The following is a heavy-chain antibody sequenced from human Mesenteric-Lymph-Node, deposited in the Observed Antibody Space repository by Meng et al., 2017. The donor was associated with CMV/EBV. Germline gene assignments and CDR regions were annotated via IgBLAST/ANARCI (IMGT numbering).Heavy chain of an antibody. Sequence: PQGGVALFTPWEPVSLTCAVYGGSFSGYYWNWLRQSPEKGLEWIGEINHSGSTTYNPSFTSRIIISVDTSTNQISLNMSSVTAADTAVYYCARGSSYDILTGYFDYWGQGALVTVSS. CDR2: INHSGST. CDR1: GGSFSGYY. D-gene: IGHD3-9*01. V-gene: IGHV4-34*01. J-gene: IGHJ4*02. CDR3: ARGSSYDILTGYFDY.